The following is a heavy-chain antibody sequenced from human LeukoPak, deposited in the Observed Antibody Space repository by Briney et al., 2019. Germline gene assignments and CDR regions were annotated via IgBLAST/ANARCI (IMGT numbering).Heavy chain of an antibody. CDR3: ARAPDSSGYLDAFDI. V-gene: IGHV4-31*03. CDR2: IYYSGST. D-gene: IGHD3-22*01. CDR1: GGSISSGGYY. J-gene: IGHJ3*02. Sequence: SETLSLTCTVSGGSISSGGYYWSWIRQHPGKGLEWIGYIYYSGSTYYNPSLKSRVTISVDTSKNQFSLKLSSVTAADRAVYYCARAPDSSGYLDAFDIWGQGTMVTVSS.